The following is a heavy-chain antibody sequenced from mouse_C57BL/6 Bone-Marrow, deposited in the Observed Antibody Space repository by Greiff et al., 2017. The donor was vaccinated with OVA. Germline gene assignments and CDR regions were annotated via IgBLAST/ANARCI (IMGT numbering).Heavy chain of an antibody. CDR3: AKKYYGNYYWYFDA. CDR2: IWRGGST. D-gene: IGHD2-1*01. CDR1: GFSLTSYG. J-gene: IGHJ1*03. Sequence: VMLVESGPGLVQPSQSLSITCTVSGFSLTSYGVHWVRQSPGKGLEWLGVIWRGGSTDYNAAFMSRLSITKDNSKSQVFFKMNSLQADDTAIYYCAKKYYGNYYWYFDAWGTGTTVTVSS. V-gene: IGHV2-5*01.